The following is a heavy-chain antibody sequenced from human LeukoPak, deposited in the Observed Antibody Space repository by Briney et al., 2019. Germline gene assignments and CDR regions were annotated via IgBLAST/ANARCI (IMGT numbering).Heavy chain of an antibody. J-gene: IGHJ5*02. CDR1: GGSVTSYY. CDR2: MYYTGST. Sequence: SETLSLTCTVSGGSVTSYYWSWIRQSPGKGLEWIGYMYYTGSTSYNPSLQSRVTISVDTSKNQFPLRLRSLTAADTAVYYCARCSSGYWFDPWGQGTLVTVSS. CDR3: ARCSSGYWFDP. V-gene: IGHV4-59*02. D-gene: IGHD6-19*01.